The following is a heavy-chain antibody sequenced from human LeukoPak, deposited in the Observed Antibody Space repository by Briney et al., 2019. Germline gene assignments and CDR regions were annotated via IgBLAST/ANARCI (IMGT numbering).Heavy chain of an antibody. D-gene: IGHD2-21*01. J-gene: IGHJ5*01. CDR1: GGSISNYH. Sequence: SETLSLTCTVSGGSISNYHLTWIRQPAGKELEWIGRLYTSGSTRYNPSLEGRVTMSIDTSKNQFSLRLTSVTAADTAVYYCARGIAGAYDHNWFDSWGQGTLVTVSS. CDR3: ARGIAGAYDHNWFDS. CDR2: LYTSGST. V-gene: IGHV4-4*07.